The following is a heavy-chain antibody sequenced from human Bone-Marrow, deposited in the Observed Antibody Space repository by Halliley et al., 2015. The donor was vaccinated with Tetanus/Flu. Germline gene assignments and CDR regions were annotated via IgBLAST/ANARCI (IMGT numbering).Heavy chain of an antibody. V-gene: IGHV3-7*03. CDR2: IKQDGSEI. D-gene: IGHD6-19*01. Sequence: KGLEWVANIKQDGSEINYVASVKGRFTVSWDNAKTSLYLQMNTLRAEDTATYYCAHGGGWLIDHWGQGTLVTVSS. J-gene: IGHJ4*02. CDR3: AHGGGWLIDH.